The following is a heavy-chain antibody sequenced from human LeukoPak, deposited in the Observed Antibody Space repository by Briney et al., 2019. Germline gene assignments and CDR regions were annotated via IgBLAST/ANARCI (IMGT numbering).Heavy chain of an antibody. CDR2: IYSGGNT. V-gene: IGHV3-53*01. Sequence: PGGSLRLSCAASGFTVSSSYMSWVRQAPGKGLEYVSVIYSGGNTYYAGSVKGRFTISRDNSKNTVYLQMNSLSAEDTAVYYCARLIAATGRLYFDYWGQGTLVTVSS. J-gene: IGHJ4*02. CDR3: ARLIAATGRLYFDY. CDR1: GFTVSSSY. D-gene: IGHD6-13*01.